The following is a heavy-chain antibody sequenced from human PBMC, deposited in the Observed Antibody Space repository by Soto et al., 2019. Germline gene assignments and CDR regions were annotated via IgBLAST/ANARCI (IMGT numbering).Heavy chain of an antibody. CDR3: VRDSGAKLSSS. D-gene: IGHD6-13*01. V-gene: IGHV1-69*13. J-gene: IGHJ4*02. CDR1: GGTFSSYR. Sequence: GASVKVSCKVSGGTFSSYRINWVLQAPGQGLEWVGGIVPIYRTADYAQKFQGRVTITADESARTSYMELRSLKSQDTAVYYCVRDSGAKLSSSWGQGTLVTVSS. CDR2: IVPIYRTA.